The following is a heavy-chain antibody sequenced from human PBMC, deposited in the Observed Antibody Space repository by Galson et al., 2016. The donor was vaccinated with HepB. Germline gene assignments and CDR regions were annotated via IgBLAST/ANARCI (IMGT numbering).Heavy chain of an antibody. J-gene: IGHJ4*02. CDR2: ITNNGGSI. CDR1: GFTFSNYA. CDR3: VKGWLPVPRDILTGYHY. Sequence: SLRLSCAGAGFTFSNYALHWVRQAPGKGLEFVSAITNNGGSIFYADSVNGRFTISRDNSKDTVYLQMTTLRAEDTAVYYCVKGWLPVPRDILTGYHYWGQGTLVTVSS. D-gene: IGHD3-9*01. V-gene: IGHV3-64D*06.